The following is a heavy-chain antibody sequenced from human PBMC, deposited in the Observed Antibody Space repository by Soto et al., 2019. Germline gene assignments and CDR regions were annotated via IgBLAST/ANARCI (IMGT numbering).Heavy chain of an antibody. CDR1: GYRFIDYF. D-gene: IGHD2-21*01. Sequence: ASVKVSCKASGYRFIDYFIHWVRQAPGQGPEWMVCINPSSGGTDYAQKFKGRVTMTRDTSITTAYMEMSGLTSDDTAVYYYVRGLRWRALDFWGQGTPVTVSS. CDR2: INPSSGGT. J-gene: IGHJ4*02. CDR3: VRGLRWRALDF. V-gene: IGHV1-2*02.